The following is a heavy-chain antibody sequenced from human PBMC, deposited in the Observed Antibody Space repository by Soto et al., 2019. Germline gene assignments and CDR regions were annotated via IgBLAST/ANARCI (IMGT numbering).Heavy chain of an antibody. CDR3: AREGSTGPYYYYYYMDV. D-gene: IGHD1-26*01. V-gene: IGHV1-18*01. J-gene: IGHJ6*03. Sequence: QVQLVQSGAEVKKPGASVKVSCKASGYTFTRYGISWVRQAPGQGLEWMGWISAYNGNTNYAQKLQGRVTMTTDTSTSTAYMELRSLRSDDTAVYYCAREGSTGPYYYYYYMDVWGKGTTVTVSS. CDR1: GYTFTRYG. CDR2: ISAYNGNT.